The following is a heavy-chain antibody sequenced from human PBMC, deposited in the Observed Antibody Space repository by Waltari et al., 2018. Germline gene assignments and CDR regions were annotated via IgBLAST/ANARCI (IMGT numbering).Heavy chain of an antibody. D-gene: IGHD5-18*01. CDR3: ARARDEYTAMVFFDH. J-gene: IGHJ4*02. V-gene: IGHV3-66*02. CDR2: IYPAGST. CDR1: GFTVSTTH. Sequence: DVQLVESGGGLVHPGGSLRLSCAASGFTVSTTHMSWVRQAPGKGLEWVSIIYPAGSTYNADSVMGRFTISRDISQNTVHLQMNNLRSEDTAIYYCARARDEYTAMVFFDHWGQGTLVNVSS.